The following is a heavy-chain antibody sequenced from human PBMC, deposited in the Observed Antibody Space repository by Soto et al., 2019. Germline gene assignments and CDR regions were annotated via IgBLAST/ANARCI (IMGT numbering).Heavy chain of an antibody. CDR1: GGSFSGYY. J-gene: IGHJ4*02. Sequence: SETLSLTCAVYGGSFSGYYWSWIRQPPGKGLEWIGEINHSGSTNYNPSLKSRVTISVDTSKNQFSLKLSSVTAADTAVYYCASLPHVVISGNAFDYWGQGTLVTVSS. CDR3: ASLPHVVISGNAFDY. V-gene: IGHV4-34*01. D-gene: IGHD2-21*01. CDR2: INHSGST.